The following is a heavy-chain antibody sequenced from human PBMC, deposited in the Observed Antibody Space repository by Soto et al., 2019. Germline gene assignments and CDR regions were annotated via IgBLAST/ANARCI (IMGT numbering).Heavy chain of an antibody. D-gene: IGHD2-21*01. CDR3: ARDHIGSFDY. CDR2: IYYSGST. J-gene: IGHJ4*02. Sequence: SETLSLTCTVSGGSISSYYWSWIRQPPGKGLEWIGYIYYSGSTNYNPSLKSRVTISVDTSKNRFSLKLSSVTAADTAVYYCARDHIGSFDYWGQGTLVNAS. CDR1: GGSISSYY. V-gene: IGHV4-59*01.